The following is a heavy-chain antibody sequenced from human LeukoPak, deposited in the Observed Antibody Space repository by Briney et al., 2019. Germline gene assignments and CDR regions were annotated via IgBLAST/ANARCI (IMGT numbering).Heavy chain of an antibody. CDR2: ISSSSSYI. CDR1: GFTFISYS. J-gene: IGHJ4*02. V-gene: IGHV3-21*01. CDR3: ASEAGDY. Sequence: PGGSLRLSCAASGFTFISYSMNWVRQAPGKGLGWVSSISSSSSYINYADSVKGRFTIHRDNAKNSLYLQMNSLRAEDTAVYYCASEAGDYWGQGTLVTVSS.